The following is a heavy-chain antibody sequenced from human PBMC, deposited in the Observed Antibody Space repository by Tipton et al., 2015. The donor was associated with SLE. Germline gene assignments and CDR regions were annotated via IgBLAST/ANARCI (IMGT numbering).Heavy chain of an antibody. CDR1: GNTFTGYN. CDR3: ARVYGGNSDY. D-gene: IGHD4-23*01. J-gene: IGHJ4*02. V-gene: IGHV1-2*06. Sequence: QSGAEVKKPGASVRVSCKASGNTFTGYNLHWVRQAPGQGLEWMGRINPVSGATNYAQRFQGRVTMTRNTSISTAYMELSSLRSDDTAVYFCARVYGGNSDYWGQGTLVTVSS. CDR2: INPVSGAT.